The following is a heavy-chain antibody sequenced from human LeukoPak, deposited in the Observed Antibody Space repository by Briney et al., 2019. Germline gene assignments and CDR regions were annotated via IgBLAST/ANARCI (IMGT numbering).Heavy chain of an antibody. CDR1: GFTVSSNY. CDR3: AKRTAEGMDI. D-gene: IGHD5-18*01. J-gene: IGHJ6*02. Sequence: GGSQRLSCAASGFTVSSNYMTWVRQAPGKGLEWVSVIYSGGSTYYADSVKGRFTISRDNSKNTLYLQMNSLRAEDTAIYYCAKRTAEGMDIWGQGTTVTVSS. V-gene: IGHV3-53*01. CDR2: IYSGGST.